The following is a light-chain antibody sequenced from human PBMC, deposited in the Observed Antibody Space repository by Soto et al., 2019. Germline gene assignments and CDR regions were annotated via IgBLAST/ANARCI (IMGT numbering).Light chain of an antibody. CDR2: GAS. CDR1: QSVHFNY. V-gene: IGKV3-20*01. Sequence: EVVFTQTTGTLSLSPGGRATLSCRASQSVHFNYLAWYQQKPGQAPRLLIYGASSRATGIPDRFRGSGSGTDFTLTISRLEPEDFAVYYCQHYDGSPISFGHGTNVDI. J-gene: IGKJ1*01. CDR3: QHYDGSPIS.